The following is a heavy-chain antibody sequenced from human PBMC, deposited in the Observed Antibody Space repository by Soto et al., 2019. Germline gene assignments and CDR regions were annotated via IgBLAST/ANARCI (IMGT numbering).Heavy chain of an antibody. CDR1: GGSISSSSYY. CDR3: ARMGYCSSTSCYGSYYFDY. D-gene: IGHD2-2*01. Sequence: SETLSLTCTVSGGSISSSSYYWCWIRQPPGKGLDWIGSIYYSGSTYYNPSLKSRVTISVDTSKNQFSLKLSSVTAADTAVYYCARMGYCSSTSCYGSYYFDYWGQGTLVTVSS. J-gene: IGHJ4*02. V-gene: IGHV4-39*01. CDR2: IYYSGST.